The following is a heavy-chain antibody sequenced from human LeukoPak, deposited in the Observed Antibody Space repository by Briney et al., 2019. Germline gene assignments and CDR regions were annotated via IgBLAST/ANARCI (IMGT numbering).Heavy chain of an antibody. Sequence: PGGSLRLSCVASGYTFSSFAMSWVRQAPGKGLEWVSAISGSGGSSYYADSVKGRITISRDNSKNTLYLQMDSLRAEDTAVYYCARDSSSWYDGAFDIWGQGTMVTVSS. D-gene: IGHD6-13*01. CDR2: ISGSGGSS. V-gene: IGHV3-23*01. CDR3: ARDSSSWYDGAFDI. J-gene: IGHJ3*02. CDR1: GYTFSSFA.